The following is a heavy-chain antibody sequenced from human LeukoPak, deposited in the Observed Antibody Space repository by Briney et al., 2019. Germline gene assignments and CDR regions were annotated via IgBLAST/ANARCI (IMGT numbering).Heavy chain of an antibody. V-gene: IGHV1-69*13. CDR2: IIPIFGTA. J-gene: IGHJ4*02. CDR1: GYTFTSYG. CDR3: ARESALLDYGDYHIDY. D-gene: IGHD4-17*01. Sequence: SVKVSCKASGYTFTSYGISWVRQAPGQGLEWMGGIIPIFGTANYAQKFQGRVTITADESTSTAYMELSSLRSEDTAVYYCARESALLDYGDYHIDYWGQGTLVTVSS.